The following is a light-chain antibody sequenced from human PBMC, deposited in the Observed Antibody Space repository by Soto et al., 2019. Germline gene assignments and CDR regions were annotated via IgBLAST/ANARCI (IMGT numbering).Light chain of an antibody. CDR2: WAS. J-gene: IGKJ1*01. Sequence: DIVMTQSPDSLAVSLGERATINCKSSQSVLYSSNNKNYLAWYQQKPGQPPKLLIYWASTRESVVPDRFSGRGSGTDFTLTISSLQAEGVAVYYCQQYYRTPWTFGQGTKVEIK. CDR3: QQYYRTPWT. CDR1: QSVLYSSNNKNY. V-gene: IGKV4-1*01.